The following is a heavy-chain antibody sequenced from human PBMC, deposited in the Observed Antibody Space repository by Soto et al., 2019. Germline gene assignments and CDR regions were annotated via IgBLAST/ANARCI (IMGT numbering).Heavy chain of an antibody. V-gene: IGHV3-13*01. J-gene: IGHJ6*02. Sequence: PGGSLRLSCAASGFTFSSYDMHWVRQATGKGLEWVSAIGTAGDTYYPGSVKGRFTISRENAKNSLYLQMNSLRAGDTAVYYCARGYCISTSCYGGSGGMDVRGQGTTVTVSS. D-gene: IGHD2-2*01. CDR3: ARGYCISTSCYGGSGGMDV. CDR1: GFTFSSYD. CDR2: IGTAGDT.